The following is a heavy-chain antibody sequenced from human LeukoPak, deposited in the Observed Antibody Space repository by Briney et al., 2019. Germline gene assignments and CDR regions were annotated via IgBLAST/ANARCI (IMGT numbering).Heavy chain of an antibody. V-gene: IGHV3-11*01. CDR2: ISSSGNTK. CDR3: AKDRGDGYNTDAFDI. D-gene: IGHD5-24*01. CDR1: GFTFSDYY. Sequence: GGSLRLSCAASGFTFSDYYMSWIRQAPGKGLEWVSYISSSGNTKYYADSVKVRFTISRDNAKNSLYLQMNSLRAEDMALYYCAKDRGDGYNTDAFDIWGQGTMVTVSS. J-gene: IGHJ3*02.